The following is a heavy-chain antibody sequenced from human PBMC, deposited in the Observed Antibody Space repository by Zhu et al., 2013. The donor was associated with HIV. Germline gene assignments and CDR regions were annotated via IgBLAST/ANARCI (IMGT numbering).Heavy chain of an antibody. CDR2: IIPMLNTP. Sequence: QLKLVQSGPEVKRPGSSVKVSCETSGVYFNSLPISWLRQAPGQGLEWMGGIIPMLNTPIYAQHFKGRVTITADKSTKTVHMELNTLRSDDTALYFCARGAAAGFCSTVTCTVDMDVWGQGTTVTVSS. J-gene: IGHJ6*02. CDR1: GVYFNSLP. CDR3: ARGAAAGFCSTVTCTVDMDV. D-gene: IGHD2-15*01. V-gene: IGHV1-69*06.